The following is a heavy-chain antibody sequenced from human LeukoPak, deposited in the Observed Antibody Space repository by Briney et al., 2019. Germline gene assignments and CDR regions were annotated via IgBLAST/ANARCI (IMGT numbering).Heavy chain of an antibody. D-gene: IGHD2-15*01. Sequence: SQTLSLTCTVSGGSITTGTYYLTWIRQSAGKGLEWIGLIYPSGGTNYNPSLKSRLTISIDASKNQFSLKLGSVTAADTAVYYCATGGAPDCSVGTCYSLDSWGQGTLVTVSS. J-gene: IGHJ4*02. CDR2: IYPSGGT. V-gene: IGHV4-61*02. CDR1: GGSITTGTYY. CDR3: ATGGAPDCSVGTCYSLDS.